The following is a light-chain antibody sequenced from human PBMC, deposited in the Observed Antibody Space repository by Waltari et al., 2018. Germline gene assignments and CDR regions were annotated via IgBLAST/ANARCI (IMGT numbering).Light chain of an antibody. V-gene: IGKV4-1*01. CDR3: QQYYSPPIT. J-gene: IGKJ5*01. CDR2: WAS. CDR1: QSVLYSSNNKNY. Sequence: DIVMTQSPDSLAVSLGERASINCKSSQSVLYSSNNKNYLAWYQQKPGQPPKLLISWASTRESGVPDRFSGSGSGTDFTLTIGSLQAEDVAVYYCQQYYSPPITFGQGTRLDIK.